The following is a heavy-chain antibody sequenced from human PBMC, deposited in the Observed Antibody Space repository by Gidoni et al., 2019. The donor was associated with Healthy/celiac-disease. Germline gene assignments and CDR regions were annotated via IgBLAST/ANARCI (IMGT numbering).Heavy chain of an antibody. J-gene: IGHJ4*02. CDR3: ARENYYDSSGYYYVPTPFDY. V-gene: IGHV1-69*09. D-gene: IGHD3-22*01. CDR2: IIPLLGIA. CDR1: GGTFSSYA. Sequence: QVQLVQSGAEVKKPGSSVKVSCKASGGTFSSYAISWVRQAPGQGLEWMGRIIPLLGIANYEQKFQGRVTITADKSTSTAYMEMSSLRSEDTAVYYCARENYYDSSGYYYVPTPFDYWGQGTLVTVSS.